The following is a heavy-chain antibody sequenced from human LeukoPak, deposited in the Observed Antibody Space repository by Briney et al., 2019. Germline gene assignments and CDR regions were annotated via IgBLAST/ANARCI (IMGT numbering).Heavy chain of an antibody. CDR1: GFTFSSYA. CDR3: AKERMTTTSFDY. D-gene: IGHD4-11*01. Sequence: GGSLRLSXAASGFTFSSYAMNWVGQSPGKGLEWVSDISASGGTTHYADSVKGRFTISRDNSKNTLYLQMNSLRAEDTAVYYCAKERMTTTSFDYWGQGTLVTVSS. CDR2: ISASGGTT. V-gene: IGHV3-23*01. J-gene: IGHJ4*02.